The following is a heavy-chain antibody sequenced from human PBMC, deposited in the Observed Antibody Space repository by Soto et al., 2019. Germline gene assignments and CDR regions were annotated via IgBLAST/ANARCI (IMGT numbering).Heavy chain of an antibody. V-gene: IGHV4-31*03. Sequence: PSETLSLTCSGSGVVTFSGSYYLSWIRQRPGKGLECLGYIFNSGSAYYNPSLRSRVTISIDTSKDEFSLTLSSVTAAETDVYFCARGYSGSDYNSDYWGQGISVTVSS. J-gene: IGHJ4*02. CDR1: GVVTFSGSYY. CDR3: ARGYSGSDYNSDY. D-gene: IGHD5-12*01. CDR2: IFNSGSA.